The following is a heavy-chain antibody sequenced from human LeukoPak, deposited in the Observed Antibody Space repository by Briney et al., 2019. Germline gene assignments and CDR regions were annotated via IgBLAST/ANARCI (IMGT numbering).Heavy chain of an antibody. CDR1: GGSIRSNY. J-gene: IGHJ6*03. CDR2: IYYSWST. CDR3: AGAGGTGGIYYYYMDV. V-gene: IGHV4-59*01. D-gene: IGHD3-10*01. Sequence: PSETLSLTCAVYGGSIRSNYWSWIRQPPGKGLEGVGDIYYSWSTNYNPSLQRQVTISGDTSKNQSSLKLSSVTTAATAGYYCAGAGGTGGIYYYYMDVWGKGTTVTVSS.